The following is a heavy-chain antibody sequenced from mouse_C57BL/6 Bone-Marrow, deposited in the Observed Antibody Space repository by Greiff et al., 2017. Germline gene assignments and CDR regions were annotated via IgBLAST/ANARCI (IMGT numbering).Heavy chain of an antibody. J-gene: IGHJ4*01. CDR2: IDPSDSYT. Sequence: QVQLQQSGAELVRPGTSVKLSCKASGYTFTSYWMHWVKQRPGQGLEWIGVIDPSDSYTNYNQKFKGKATLTVDTSSSTAYMQLSSLTSEDSAVYYCAGGSSLDYWGQGPSVTVSS. CDR1: GYTFTSYW. D-gene: IGHD3-2*02. CDR3: AGGSSLDY. V-gene: IGHV1-59*01.